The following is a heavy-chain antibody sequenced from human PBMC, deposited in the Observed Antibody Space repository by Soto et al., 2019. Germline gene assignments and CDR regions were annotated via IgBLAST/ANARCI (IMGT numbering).Heavy chain of an antibody. CDR2: INHSGST. J-gene: IGHJ5*02. V-gene: IGHV4-34*01. D-gene: IGHD2-8*01. CDR1: GGSFSGYY. Sequence: PSETLSLTCAVYGGSFSGYYWSWIRQPPGKGLEWIGEINHSGSTNYNPSLKSRVTISVDTSKNQFSLKLSSVTAADTAVYYCARTLHHLYRAANNWFDPWGQGTLVTVS. CDR3: ARTLHHLYRAANNWFDP.